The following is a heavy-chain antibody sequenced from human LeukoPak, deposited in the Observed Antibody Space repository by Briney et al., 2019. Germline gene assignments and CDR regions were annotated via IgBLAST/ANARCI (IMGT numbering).Heavy chain of an antibody. CDR2: TIPIFGIA. V-gene: IGHV1-69*13. D-gene: IGHD3-3*01. Sequence: GASVKVSCKASGGTFSSYAISWVRQAPGQGLEWMGGTIPIFGIANYAQKFQGRVTITADESTSTAYMELSSLRSEDTAVYYCARGNEFGVATWRYFDYWGQGTLVTVSS. CDR3: ARGNEFGVATWRYFDY. CDR1: GGTFSSYA. J-gene: IGHJ4*02.